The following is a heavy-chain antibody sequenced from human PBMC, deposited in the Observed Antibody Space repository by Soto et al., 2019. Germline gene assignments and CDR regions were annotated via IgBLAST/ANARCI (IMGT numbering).Heavy chain of an antibody. V-gene: IGHV4-61*01. Sequence: SETLSLTCTVSGGSVSSGSFYWSWIRRPPGKGLEWIGYFYDSGSTNSNPSLSSRVTMSVDTSKNQFSLKLSSVTAADTAVYYCAASAPPATNYYYAMDVWGQGTTVTVSS. J-gene: IGHJ6*02. CDR1: GGSVSSGSFY. CDR2: FYDSGST. CDR3: AASAPPATNYYYAMDV. D-gene: IGHD5-12*01.